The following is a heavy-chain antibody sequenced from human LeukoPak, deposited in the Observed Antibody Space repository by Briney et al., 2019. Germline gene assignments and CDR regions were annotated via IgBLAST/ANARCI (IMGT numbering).Heavy chain of an antibody. D-gene: IGHD6-6*01. Sequence: GGSLRLSCAASGFTFDDYAMHWVRHAPGKGLEWVSGISWNSGSVGYADSVKGRFTISRDNAKNSLYLQMNSLRAEDTALYYCAKEISIAAPYYYYYGMDVWGQGTTVTVSS. V-gene: IGHV3-9*01. CDR3: AKEISIAAPYYYYYGMDV. CDR2: ISWNSGSV. J-gene: IGHJ6*02. CDR1: GFTFDDYA.